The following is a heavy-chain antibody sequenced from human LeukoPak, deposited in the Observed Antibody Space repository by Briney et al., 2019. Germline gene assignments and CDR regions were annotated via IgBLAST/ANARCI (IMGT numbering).Heavy chain of an antibody. Sequence: ASVKVSCTASGGTFSSYAISWVRQAPGQGLEWMGRIIPILGIANYAQKFQGRVTITADKSTSTAYMELSSLRSEDTAVYYCARGVLTGYYLGYWGQGTLVTVSS. CDR1: GGTFSSYA. CDR2: IIPILGIA. CDR3: ARGVLTGYYLGY. D-gene: IGHD3-9*01. V-gene: IGHV1-69*04. J-gene: IGHJ4*02.